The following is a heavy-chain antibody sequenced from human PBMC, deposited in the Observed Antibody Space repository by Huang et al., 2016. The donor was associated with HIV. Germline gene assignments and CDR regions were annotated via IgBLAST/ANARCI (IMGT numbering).Heavy chain of an antibody. Sequence: QLQLQESGPGLVKPSETLSLTCTVSGGSISSSSYYWGWIRQPPGKGLEWIGSIYYRGGTYYNPSLKSRVTISVDTSKNQFSLKLSSVTAADTAVYYCARRPIAVSANWFDPWGQGTLVTVSS. CDR2: IYYRGGT. V-gene: IGHV4-39*01. J-gene: IGHJ5*02. CDR1: GGSISSSSYY. CDR3: ARRPIAVSANWFDP. D-gene: IGHD2-15*01.